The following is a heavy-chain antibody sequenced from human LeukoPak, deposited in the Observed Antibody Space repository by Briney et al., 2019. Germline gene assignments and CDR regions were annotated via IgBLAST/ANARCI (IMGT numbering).Heavy chain of an antibody. V-gene: IGHV3-53*01. CDR1: GFTVSSNY. D-gene: IGHD6-19*01. Sequence: GRSLRLSCAASGFTVSSNYMSWVRQAPGKGLEWVSVIYSGGSTYYADSVKGRFTISRDNSKNTLYLQMNSLRAEDTAVYYCARVTQWLFDYWGQGTLVTVSS. CDR3: ARVTQWLFDY. CDR2: IYSGGST. J-gene: IGHJ4*02.